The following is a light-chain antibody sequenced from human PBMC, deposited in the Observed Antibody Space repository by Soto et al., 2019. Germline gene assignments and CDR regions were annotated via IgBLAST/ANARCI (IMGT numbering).Light chain of an antibody. CDR3: GTWDSSLSAVV. V-gene: IGLV1-51*01. CDR2: DNS. CDR1: SSNIGNNY. J-gene: IGLJ2*01. Sequence: QSVLTQPPSVSAAPGQRVTISCSGTSSNIGNNYVSWYQLLPRTAPKLLIYDNSKRPSGIPDRFSGSKSGTSATLGITGLQTGDEADYYCGTWDSSLSAVVFGGGTKLTVL.